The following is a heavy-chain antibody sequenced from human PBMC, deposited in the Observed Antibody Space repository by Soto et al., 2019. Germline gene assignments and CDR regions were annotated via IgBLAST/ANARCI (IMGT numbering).Heavy chain of an antibody. D-gene: IGHD5-12*01. CDR3: AKGDNLGPKTGYAFDP. CDR2: TYFRSKWYN. V-gene: IGHV6-1*01. CDR1: EDTLSSNTAS. Sequence: QTLSLTWRITEDTLSSNTASWNCIRQSPSRRLEWLGRTYFRSKWYNYSAVSVKSRIIINPDTSNNQFSLQLNSVTPEDTAVYFCAKGDNLGPKTGYAFDPWGQGIMVTVSS. J-gene: IGHJ5*02.